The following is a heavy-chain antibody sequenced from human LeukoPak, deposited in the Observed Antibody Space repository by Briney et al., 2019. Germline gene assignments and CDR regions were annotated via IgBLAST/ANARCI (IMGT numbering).Heavy chain of an antibody. V-gene: IGHV1-18*01. J-gene: IGHJ4*02. CDR2: ISAYNGNT. D-gene: IGHD3-22*01. CDR1: GYTFTSYG. CDR3: ARVGIVVVTKPDY. Sequence: GASVKVSCKASGYTFTSYGISWVRQAPGQGREWMGWISAYNGNTHYAQKLQGTVTMTTDTSPSPAPTELRSLRSDDTAVYYCARVGIVVVTKPDYWGQGTLVTVSS.